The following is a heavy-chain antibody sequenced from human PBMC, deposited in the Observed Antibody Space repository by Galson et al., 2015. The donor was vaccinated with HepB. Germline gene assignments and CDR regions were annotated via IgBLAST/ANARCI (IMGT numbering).Heavy chain of an antibody. J-gene: IGHJ4*02. V-gene: IGHV5-51*01. CDR2: IYPGDSDT. CDR3: ARQSSCAGDCYPTILDY. CDR1: GYTFTDYW. D-gene: IGHD2-21*02. Sequence: QSGAEVKKPGESLKISCQTSGYTFTDYWIGWVRQMPGKGLEWMGIIYPGDSDTRYSPSFQGQVTISVDKTISTAYLQWNSLKASDTAMYYCARQSSCAGDCYPTILDYWGQGTLVTVSP.